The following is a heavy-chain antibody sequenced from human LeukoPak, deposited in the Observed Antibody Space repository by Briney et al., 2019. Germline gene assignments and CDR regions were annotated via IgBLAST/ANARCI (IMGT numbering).Heavy chain of an antibody. V-gene: IGHV1-2*02. CDR3: AREGPLTHPIIAAAGPDAFDI. J-gene: IGHJ3*02. CDR2: INPNSGGT. D-gene: IGHD6-13*01. Sequence: ASVKVSCKASGYTFTGYYMHWVRQAPGQGLEWMGWINPNSGGTNYAQKFQGRVTMTRDTSISTAYMELSRLRSDDTAVYYCAREGPLTHPIIAAAGPDAFDIWGQGTMVTVSS. CDR1: GYTFTGYY.